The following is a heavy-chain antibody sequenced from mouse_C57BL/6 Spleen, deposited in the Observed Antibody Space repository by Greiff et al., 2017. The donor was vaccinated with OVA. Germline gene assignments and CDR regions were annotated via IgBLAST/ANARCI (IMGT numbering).Heavy chain of an antibody. CDR3: ARETMITTLFGYFDY. Sequence: EVQLVESGAELVKPGASVKLSCTASGFNIKDYYMHWVKQRTEQGLEWIGRIDPEDGETKYAPKFQGKATITADTSSNTAYLQLSSLTSEDTAVYYCARETMITTLFGYFDYWGQGTTLTVSS. V-gene: IGHV14-2*01. CDR1: GFNIKDYY. D-gene: IGHD2-4*01. CDR2: IDPEDGET. J-gene: IGHJ2*01.